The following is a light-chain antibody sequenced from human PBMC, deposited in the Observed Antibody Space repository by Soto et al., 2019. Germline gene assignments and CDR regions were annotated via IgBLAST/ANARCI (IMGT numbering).Light chain of an antibody. CDR2: KAY. J-gene: IGKJ5*01. Sequence: DIQMTQSPSTLARPVGDRVTITCRASHTISSWLAWYQQKPGKAHKLLIYKAYNLKSGVPSRFSGSGSGTDFTLTIRRLKPEDLATYYGQKSYSTPTITVGQEKRLEIK. CDR3: QKSYSTPTIT. CDR1: HTISSW. V-gene: IGKV1-5*03.